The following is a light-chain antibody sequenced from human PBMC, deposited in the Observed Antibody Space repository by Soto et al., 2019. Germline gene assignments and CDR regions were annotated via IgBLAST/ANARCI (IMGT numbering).Light chain of an antibody. Sequence: EIVLTQSPCTLSLSRGDSATLSCRASQSVXSSYVAGYEQKPGQAPRLPXYGASIMTSGIPDRLSGSGSGTDFTLTISRLEPEYFAVYYCQQYVRSPWTFGQGTKVDIK. CDR2: GAS. V-gene: IGKV3-20*01. CDR3: QQYVRSPWT. J-gene: IGKJ1*01. CDR1: QSVXSSY.